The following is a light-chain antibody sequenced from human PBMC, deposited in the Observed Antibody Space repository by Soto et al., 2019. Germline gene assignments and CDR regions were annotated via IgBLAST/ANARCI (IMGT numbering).Light chain of an antibody. CDR1: SSDVGNYNY. J-gene: IGLJ2*01. Sequence: QSALTQPPSASGSPGQSVTISCTGTSSDVGNYNYVSWYQQHPGKAPKLIIYDVTKRPSGVPDRFSGFKSGNTASLTISGLQAEDEGDYYCCSYAASHTFVFGGGTKLTVL. CDR2: DVT. CDR3: CSYAASHTFV. V-gene: IGLV2-11*01.